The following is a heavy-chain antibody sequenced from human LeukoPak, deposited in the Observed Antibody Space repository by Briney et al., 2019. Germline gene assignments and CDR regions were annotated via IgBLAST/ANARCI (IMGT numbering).Heavy chain of an antibody. CDR1: GGSISGSSYY. V-gene: IGHV4-39*01. CDR3: ARGDTTIRYFDWLLSPFDY. CDR2: IYYSGST. D-gene: IGHD3-9*01. Sequence: SETLSLTCTVSGGSISGSSYYWGWIRQPPGKGLEWIGSIYYSGSTYYNPSLKSRVTISVDTSKNQFSLKLSSVTAADTAVYYCARGDTTIRYFDWLLSPFDYWGQGTLVTVSS. J-gene: IGHJ4*02.